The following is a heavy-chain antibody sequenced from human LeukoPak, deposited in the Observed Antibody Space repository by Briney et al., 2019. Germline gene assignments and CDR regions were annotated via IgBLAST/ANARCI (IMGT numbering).Heavy chain of an antibody. V-gene: IGHV4-61*02. Sequence: SETLSLTCTVSGGSISSGSYYWSWIRQPAGKGLEWIGRIYTSGSTNYNPSLKSRVTISVDTSKNQFSLKLSSVTAADTAVYYCARGLEGAGRGWFDPWGQGTLVTVSS. D-gene: IGHD1-26*01. CDR1: GGSISSGSYY. CDR3: ARGLEGAGRGWFDP. CDR2: IYTSGST. J-gene: IGHJ5*02.